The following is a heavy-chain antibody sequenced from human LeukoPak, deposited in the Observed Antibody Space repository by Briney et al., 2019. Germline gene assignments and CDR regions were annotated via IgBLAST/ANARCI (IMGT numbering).Heavy chain of an antibody. CDR2: ISSRSSYI. V-gene: IGHV3-21*06. CDR3: SNKRDY. Sequence: GGSLRLSCAASGFTFSSYSMNWVRQAPGKGLGWDSSISSRSSYIYYADSVKGRFTVSRDNAKNSLYLQMNSLRVEDTAIYYCSNKRDYWGQGTLVTVSS. CDR1: GFTFSSYS. J-gene: IGHJ4*02.